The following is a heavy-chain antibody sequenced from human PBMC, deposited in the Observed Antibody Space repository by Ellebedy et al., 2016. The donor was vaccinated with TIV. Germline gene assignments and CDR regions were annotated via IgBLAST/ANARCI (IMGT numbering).Heavy chain of an antibody. CDR3: AREYSSSSGRTFDH. V-gene: IGHV3-74*01. D-gene: IGHD6-6*01. Sequence: GESLKISCAASGFTFSTYWMHWVRQAPGKGLVWVSLINSGGSSTSYADSVKGRFTISRDNAKNMLYLQMNSLRAEDTAVYSCAREYSSSSGRTFDHWGQGILVTVSS. J-gene: IGHJ4*02. CDR2: INSGGSST. CDR1: GFTFSTYW.